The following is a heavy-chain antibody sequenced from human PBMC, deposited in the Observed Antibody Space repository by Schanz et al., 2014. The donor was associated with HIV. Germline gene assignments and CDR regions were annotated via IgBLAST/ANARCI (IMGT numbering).Heavy chain of an antibody. CDR1: GFSLDSYN. V-gene: IGHV3-66*04. CDR2: MYSGAGGST. J-gene: IGHJ1*01. D-gene: IGHD6-13*01. Sequence: VQLVESGGGLVKPGGSLRLSCTASGFSLDSYNMNWVRQAPGKGLEWISVMYSGAGGSTYYADSVRGRFVISGDPSKNTLFLQMNSLRVEDTAVYYCTRHRFNSAPGWGRGTLVSV. CDR3: TRHRFNSAPG.